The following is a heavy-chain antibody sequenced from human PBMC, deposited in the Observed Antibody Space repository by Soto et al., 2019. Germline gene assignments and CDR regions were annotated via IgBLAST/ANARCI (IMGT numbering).Heavy chain of an antibody. V-gene: IGHV2-5*02. Sequence: QITLKESGPTLVKPTQTLTLTCTLSGFSLSTDGVGVGWIRQPPGKALEWLVLVDWEDNKRYSPSLKSRLTITKDTSKNQVVLIMTNMDPVDTATYYCVHRHLYDSSGMWDYWGQGTPVTVSS. CDR3: VHRHLYDSSGMWDY. CDR2: VDWEDNK. CDR1: GFSLSTDGVG. D-gene: IGHD3-22*01. J-gene: IGHJ4*02.